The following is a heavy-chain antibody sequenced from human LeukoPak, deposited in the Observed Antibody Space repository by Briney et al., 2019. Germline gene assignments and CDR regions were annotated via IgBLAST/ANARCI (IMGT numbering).Heavy chain of an antibody. D-gene: IGHD3-22*01. CDR1: GGTFSSYA. CDR3: ARDLTYYYDSSGYGLDAFDI. Sequence: SVXXSXKASGGTFSSYAISWVRQAPGQGLEGMGGIIPIFGTANYAQKFQGRVTITRDTSASTAYMELSSLRSGDTAVYYCARDLTYYYDSSGYGLDAFDIWGQGTMVTVSS. V-gene: IGHV1-69*05. CDR2: IIPIFGTA. J-gene: IGHJ3*02.